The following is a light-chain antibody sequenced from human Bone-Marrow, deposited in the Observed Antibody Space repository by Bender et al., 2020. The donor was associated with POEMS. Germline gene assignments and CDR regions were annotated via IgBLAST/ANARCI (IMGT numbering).Light chain of an antibody. Sequence: QSVLTQPPSVSAAPGQTVTISCSGSSSNIGISYVSWYQQLPGTAPKLLIYDNTNRPSGIPARFSGSKSGTSATLAITGLQTADEADYYCQSYDSSLSGYVFGTGTKVTVL. J-gene: IGLJ1*01. CDR3: QSYDSSLSGYV. CDR2: DNT. V-gene: IGLV1-51*01. CDR1: SSNIGISY.